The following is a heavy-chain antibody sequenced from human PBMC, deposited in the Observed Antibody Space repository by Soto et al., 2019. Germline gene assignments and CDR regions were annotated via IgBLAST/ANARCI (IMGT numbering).Heavy chain of an antibody. V-gene: IGHV3-30*18. CDR2: ISHDGSNK. CDR3: AKPLTTVTNYYFDQ. Sequence: QVQLVESGEGVIQPGRSLRLSCAASGFTFSSYGMHWVRQAPGKGLEWVAVISHDGSNKYGADSVKGRFTISRDNSKNTLYLQMNSLRPEDSAVYYCAKPLTTVTNYYFDQWGQGTLVTVSS. CDR1: GFTFSSYG. J-gene: IGHJ4*02. D-gene: IGHD4-17*01.